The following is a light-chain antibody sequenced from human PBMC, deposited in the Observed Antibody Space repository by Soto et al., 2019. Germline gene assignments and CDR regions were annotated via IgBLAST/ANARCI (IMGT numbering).Light chain of an antibody. CDR1: QGISTY. Sequence: DIQMTQSPSSLSASVGVRVTITCRASQGISTYLGWYQQKPGKTPTSLIYSASSLQSGVPSKFSGSGSGTVFTLTISDMQPDDFATYYCQQYYRYPWTFGQGTKVEIK. CDR2: SAS. J-gene: IGKJ1*01. CDR3: QQYYRYPWT. V-gene: IGKV1-16*02.